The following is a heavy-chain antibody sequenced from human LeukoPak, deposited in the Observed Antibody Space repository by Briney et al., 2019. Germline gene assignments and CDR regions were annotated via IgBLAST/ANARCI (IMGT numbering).Heavy chain of an antibody. CDR2: ISGSGGST. Sequence: GGSLRLSCAASGFTFSSYAMSWVRQAPGKGLEWVSAISGSGGSTYYADSVKGRFTISRDNSKNTLYLQMNSLRAEDTAVYYCAKGPDILTGYNLDYWGQGTLVTVSS. CDR3: AKGPDILTGYNLDY. D-gene: IGHD3-9*01. J-gene: IGHJ4*02. V-gene: IGHV3-23*01. CDR1: GFTFSSYA.